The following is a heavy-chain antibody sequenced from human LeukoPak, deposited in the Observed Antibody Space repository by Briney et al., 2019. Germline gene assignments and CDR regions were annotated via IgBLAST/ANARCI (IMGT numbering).Heavy chain of an antibody. CDR2: INPSGGST. CDR1: GYTFTSYY. J-gene: IGHJ5*02. D-gene: IGHD6-19*01. Sequence: ASVKVSCKASGYTFTSYYMHWVRQAPGQGLEWMGIINPSGGSTSYAQKFQGRVTMTRDMSTSTVYMELSSLRSEDTAVYYCARDPPYSSGWPNWFDPWGQGTLVTVSS. CDR3: ARDPPYSSGWPNWFDP. V-gene: IGHV1-46*01.